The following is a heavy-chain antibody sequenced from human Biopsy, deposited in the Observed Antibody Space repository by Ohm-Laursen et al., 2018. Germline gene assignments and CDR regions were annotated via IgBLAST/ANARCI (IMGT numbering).Heavy chain of an antibody. V-gene: IGHV1-2*02. J-gene: IGHJ5*02. D-gene: IGHD3-22*01. CDR1: GYTFTGYH. CDR3: TRGGYYYDSLAYYYWFDP. CDR2: INAKTGDT. Sequence: GSSVKVSCKASGYTFTGYHVHWVRQAPGQGLEWMGWINAKTGDTNYAQKFQGRVTMTRDTSISTAYVDPSSLRSDDTAVYYCTRGGYYYDSLAYYYWFDPWGQGTLVIVSS.